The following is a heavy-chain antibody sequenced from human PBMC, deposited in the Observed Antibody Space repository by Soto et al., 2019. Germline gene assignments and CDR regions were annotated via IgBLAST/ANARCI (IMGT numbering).Heavy chain of an antibody. CDR3: ARVPTTVTTPGMDV. J-gene: IGHJ6*02. D-gene: IGHD4-4*01. CDR1: GFTFSSYW. CDR2: INPDGSTT. Sequence: EVQLVESGGGLVQPGGSLRLSCAASGFTFSSYWMHWVRQAPGEGLMWVSRINPDGSTTSYADSVKGRFTISRDNAKNTLYLQMNSLRAEDTAVYYCARVPTTVTTPGMDVWGQGTTVTVSS. V-gene: IGHV3-74*01.